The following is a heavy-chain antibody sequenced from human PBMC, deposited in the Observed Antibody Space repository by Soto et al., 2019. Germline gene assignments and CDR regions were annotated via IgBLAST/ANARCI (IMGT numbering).Heavy chain of an antibody. CDR2: IYYSGST. D-gene: IGHD7-27*01. J-gene: IGHJ4*02. Sequence: QVQLQESGPGLVKPSETLSLTCTVSGGSISSYYWSWIRQPPGKGLEWIGYIYYSGSTNYNPSLKSRVTISVDTSKNQFSLKLSSVTAADTAVYYCARYWGEGFDYWGQGTLVTVSS. V-gene: IGHV4-59*08. CDR1: GGSISSYY. CDR3: ARYWGEGFDY.